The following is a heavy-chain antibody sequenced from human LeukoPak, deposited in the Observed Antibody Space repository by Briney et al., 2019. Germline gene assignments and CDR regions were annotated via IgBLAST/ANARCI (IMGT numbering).Heavy chain of an antibody. Sequence: PGRSLRLSCAASGFTFDDYAMPWVRHAPGKGLVWVSRINFDGGDANYADSVRGRFTISRDNAKNTVYLQMSSLTVEDMAVYYCVRDLREADHWGQGTLVTVSS. CDR3: VRDLREADH. CDR1: GFTFDDYA. CDR2: INFDGGDA. J-gene: IGHJ4*02. V-gene: IGHV3-74*01. D-gene: IGHD1-26*01.